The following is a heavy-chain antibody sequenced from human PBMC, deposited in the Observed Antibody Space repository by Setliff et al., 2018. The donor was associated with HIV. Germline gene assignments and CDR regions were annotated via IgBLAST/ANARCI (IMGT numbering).Heavy chain of an antibody. CDR1: GYTFTDYY. Sequence: ASVKVSCKVSGYTFTDYYMHWVQQAPGKGLEWMGLVDPEDGETIYAEKFQGRVTITADTSTSTIYMELNSLTSEDTAVYYCARDNTAFDIWGQGTMVTVSS. V-gene: IGHV1-69-2*01. CDR2: VDPEDGET. D-gene: IGHD2-2*02. J-gene: IGHJ3*02. CDR3: ARDNTAFDI.